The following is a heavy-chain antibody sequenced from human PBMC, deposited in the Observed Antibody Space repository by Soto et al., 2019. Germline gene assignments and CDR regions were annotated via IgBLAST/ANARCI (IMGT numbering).Heavy chain of an antibody. CDR2: IGGSGDST. D-gene: IGHD6-6*01. J-gene: IGHJ4*02. CDR3: AKQTGVTVRPDYLDY. CDR1: GFTFSSYA. V-gene: IGHV3-23*01. Sequence: EVQLLESGGGLVQPGGSLRLSCAASGFTFSSYAMTWVRQAPGKGLEWVSTIGGSGDSTYYADSVKGRFTISRDNSKNTLYLQMNNLRAEDTAVYHCAKQTGVTVRPDYLDYWGQGTLVSVSS.